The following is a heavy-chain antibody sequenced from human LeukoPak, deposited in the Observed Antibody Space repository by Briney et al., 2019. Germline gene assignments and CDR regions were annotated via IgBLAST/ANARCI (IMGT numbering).Heavy chain of an antibody. D-gene: IGHD3-10*01. Sequence: GGSLRLSCVASGFTLSSYAVSWVRQAPGKGVQWVSSLGISGDYAWYAGSVKGRFTISRDSSKNTLYLQMNRLGAEDTAVYFCARGGVDYYGSGTYYLMYYFDYWGQGALVTVSS. CDR2: LGISGDYA. J-gene: IGHJ4*02. CDR3: ARGGVDYYGSGTYYLMYYFDY. V-gene: IGHV3-23*01. CDR1: GFTLSSYA.